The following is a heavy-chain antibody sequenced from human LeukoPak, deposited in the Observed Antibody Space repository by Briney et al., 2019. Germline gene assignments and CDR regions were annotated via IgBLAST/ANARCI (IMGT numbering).Heavy chain of an antibody. J-gene: IGHJ6*02. CDR1: GGSFSGYY. Sequence: SETLSLTCAVYGGSFSGYYWSWIRQPPGKGLEWIGEINHSGSTNYNPSLKSRVTISVDTSENQFSLKLSSVTAADTAVYYCARRKLGIRGGYGMDVWGQGTTVTVSS. CDR3: ARRKLGIRGGYGMDV. CDR2: INHSGST. V-gene: IGHV4-34*01. D-gene: IGHD7-27*01.